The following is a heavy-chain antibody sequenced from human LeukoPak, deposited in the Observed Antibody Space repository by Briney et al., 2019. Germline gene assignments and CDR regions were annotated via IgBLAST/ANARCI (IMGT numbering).Heavy chain of an antibody. CDR2: ISSSSSTI. CDR3: ARRHSSGWYVFDY. D-gene: IGHD6-19*01. CDR1: GFTFSSYS. J-gene: IGHJ4*02. V-gene: IGHV3-48*01. Sequence: GGSLRLSCAASGFTFSSYSMNWVRQAPGKGLEWVSYISSSSSTIYYADSVKGRFTISRDSSKNTLYLQMNSLRAEDTAVYYCARRHSSGWYVFDYWGQGTLVTVSS.